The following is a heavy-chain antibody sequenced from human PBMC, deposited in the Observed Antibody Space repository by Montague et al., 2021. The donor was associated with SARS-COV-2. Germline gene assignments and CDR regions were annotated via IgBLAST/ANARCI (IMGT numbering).Heavy chain of an antibody. D-gene: IGHD2-2*01. V-gene: IGHV4-59*01. CDR3: ARQYCSSTSCYAPYCFDY. CDR1: GGSISSYY. CDR2: IYYSGST. J-gene: IGHJ4*02. Sequence: SETPSLTCTVSGGSISSYYWSWIRQPPGKGLEWIGYIYYSGSTNYNPSLKSRVTISVDTSKNQFSLKLSSVTAADTAVYYCARQYCSSTSCYAPYCFDYWGQGTLVTVSS.